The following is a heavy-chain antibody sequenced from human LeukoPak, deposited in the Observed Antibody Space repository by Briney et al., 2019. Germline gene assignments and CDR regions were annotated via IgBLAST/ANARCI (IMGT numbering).Heavy chain of an antibody. CDR3: ARGTYYYGSGTILH. J-gene: IGHJ4*02. CDR1: GFTFSSYS. V-gene: IGHV3-48*01. CDR2: ISSSSSTI. D-gene: IGHD3-10*01. Sequence: PGGSLRLSCAASGFTFSSYSMNWVRQAPGKGLEWVSYISSSSSTIYYADSVKGRFTISRDNAKNSLYLQMNSLRAEDTAAYYCARGTYYYGSGTILHWGQGTLVTVSS.